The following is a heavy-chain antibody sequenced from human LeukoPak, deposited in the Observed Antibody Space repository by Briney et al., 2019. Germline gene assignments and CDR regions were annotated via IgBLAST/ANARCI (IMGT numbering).Heavy chain of an antibody. Sequence: PGRSLRLSCAAYEFSFDAFAMTWVRQAPGRGLEWVSSINDNGDMTDYADSVKGRFTISRDNAKKYVFLQMNSLRAEDTAIYFCAKAKRPWQWLGGFNPWGQGTLVIVSS. D-gene: IGHD6-19*01. CDR2: INDNGDMT. V-gene: IGHV3-9*01. CDR1: EFSFDAFA. CDR3: AKAKRPWQWLGGFNP. J-gene: IGHJ5*02.